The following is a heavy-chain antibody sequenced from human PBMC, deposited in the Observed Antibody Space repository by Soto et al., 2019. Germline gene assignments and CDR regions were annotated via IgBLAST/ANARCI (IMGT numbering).Heavy chain of an antibody. D-gene: IGHD4-17*01. Sequence: QVQLMQSGAEVKKPGASVKVSCKASGYTFTNYGISWVRQAPGQGLEWMGWINGHNGYTNYAQKFQDSXXMXTXRSKNTAYMELMSLRSDDTALYYCAGDGDEEANFDPWGQGTLVTVSS. V-gene: IGHV1-18*01. CDR3: AGDGDEEANFDP. J-gene: IGHJ5*02. CDR1: GYTFTNYG. CDR2: INGHNGYT.